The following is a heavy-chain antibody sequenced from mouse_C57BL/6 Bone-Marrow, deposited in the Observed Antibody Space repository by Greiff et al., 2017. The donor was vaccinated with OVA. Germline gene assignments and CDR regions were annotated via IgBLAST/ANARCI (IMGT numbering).Heavy chain of an antibody. D-gene: IGHD1-1*01. CDR1: GYAFTNYL. V-gene: IGHV1-54*01. CDR2: INPGSGGT. CDR3: ARGGTVDYAMDY. J-gene: IGHJ4*01. Sequence: VNLVESGAELVRPGTSVKVSCKASGYAFTNYLIEWVKQRPGQGLEWIGVINPGSGGTNYNEKFKGKATLTADKSSSTAYMQLSSLTSEDSAVYFCARGGTVDYAMDYWGQGTSVTVSS.